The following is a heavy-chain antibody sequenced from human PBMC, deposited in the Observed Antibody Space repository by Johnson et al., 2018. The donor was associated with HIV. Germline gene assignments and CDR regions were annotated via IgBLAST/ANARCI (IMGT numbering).Heavy chain of an antibody. CDR1: GFTFSSYA. D-gene: IGHD3-10*01. Sequence: QVQLVESGGGVVQPGRSLRLSCAASGFTFSSYAMHWVRQAPGKGLERVVVISYAGRNKSYPDSVKGRFTISRDNSKNTRYLQMNSLRAEDTAVYYCARSGYGSGSTHDAFDIWGQGTMVTVSS. CDR3: ARSGYGSGSTHDAFDI. CDR2: ISYAGRNK. J-gene: IGHJ3*02. V-gene: IGHV3-30-3*01.